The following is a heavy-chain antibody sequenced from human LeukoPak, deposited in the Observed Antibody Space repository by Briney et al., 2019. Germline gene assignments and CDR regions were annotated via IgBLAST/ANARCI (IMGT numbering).Heavy chain of an antibody. Sequence: SQTLSLTCAVSGGSISSGGYSWSWIRQPPGKGLEWIGYIYHSGSTYYNPSLKSRVTISVDRSKNQFSLKLSSVTAADTAVYYCARSSYSSSSSVWGQGTMVTVSS. CDR1: GGSISSGGYS. D-gene: IGHD6-6*01. J-gene: IGHJ3*01. CDR2: IYHSGST. V-gene: IGHV4-30-2*01. CDR3: ARSSYSSSSSV.